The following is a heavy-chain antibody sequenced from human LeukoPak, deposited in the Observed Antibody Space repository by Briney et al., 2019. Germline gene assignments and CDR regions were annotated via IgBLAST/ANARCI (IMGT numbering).Heavy chain of an antibody. CDR3: AKKHPGGIIESPDY. D-gene: IGHD2-15*01. V-gene: IGHV3-30*18. CDR2: TSSDGSNK. Sequence: GGSLRLSCAASGFTFDDYAMHWVRQAPGKGLEWVAVTSSDGSNKDYADSVKGRFTISRDNSENTLYLQMNSLRPEDTAVYYCAKKHPGGIIESPDYWGQGTLVIVSS. CDR1: GFTFDDYA. J-gene: IGHJ4*02.